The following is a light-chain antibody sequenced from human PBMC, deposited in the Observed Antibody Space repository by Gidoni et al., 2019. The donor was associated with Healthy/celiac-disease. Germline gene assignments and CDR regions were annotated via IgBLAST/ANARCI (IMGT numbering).Light chain of an antibody. V-gene: IGLV3-10*01. CDR3: YSTDSSGNHREV. CDR1: ALPKKY. J-gene: IGLJ2*01. CDR2: EDS. Sequence: SYELPQPPSVSVSPGQTARITCSGDALPKKYAYWYQQKSGQAPVLVIYEDSKRPSGIPERFSGSSSGTMTTLTISGAQVEDEADYYCYSTDSSGNHREVFGGGTKLTVL.